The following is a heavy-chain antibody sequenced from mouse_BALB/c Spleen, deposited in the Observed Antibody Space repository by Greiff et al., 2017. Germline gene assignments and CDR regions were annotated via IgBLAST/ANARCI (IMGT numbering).Heavy chain of an antibody. Sequence: VHVKQSGAELVKPGASVKLSCTASGFNIKDTYMHWVKQRPEQGLEWIGRIDPANGNTKYDPKFQGKATITADTSSNTAYLQLSSLTSEDTAVYYCARDGYDMNFDYWGQGTTLTVSS. CDR2: IDPANGNT. CDR1: GFNIKDTY. J-gene: IGHJ2*01. CDR3: ARDGYDMNFDY. V-gene: IGHV14-3*02. D-gene: IGHD2-2*01.